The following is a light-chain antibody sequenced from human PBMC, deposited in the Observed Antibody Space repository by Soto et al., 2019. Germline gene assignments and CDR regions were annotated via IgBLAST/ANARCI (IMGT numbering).Light chain of an antibody. CDR2: AAS. Sequence: IQLTQSPSFLSASVGDRVTITCQASQGISSYLAWYQQKPGKAPKLLIYAASTLQSGVPSRFSGSGSGTEFTLTISSLQPEDFATYYCQQLNSYPPTFGQGTRLEIK. V-gene: IGKV1-9*01. CDR1: QGISSY. J-gene: IGKJ5*01. CDR3: QQLNSYPPT.